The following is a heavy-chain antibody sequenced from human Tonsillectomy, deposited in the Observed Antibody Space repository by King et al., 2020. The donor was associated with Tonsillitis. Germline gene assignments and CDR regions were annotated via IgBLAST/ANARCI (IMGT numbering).Heavy chain of an antibody. Sequence: VQLVESGGNLVQPGESLKLSCAASGFTFSSDAMSWVRQAPGKGLEWVSRISGSGGGTYYADSVKGRFTISRDNSKSSLYLQMNSLRVEDTAVYYCAKSGIYGSGSYYPQGIDYWGQGTLVTVSS. V-gene: IGHV3-23*04. CDR2: ISGSGGGT. CDR1: GFTFSSDA. CDR3: AKSGIYGSGSYYPQGIDY. J-gene: IGHJ4*02. D-gene: IGHD3-10*01.